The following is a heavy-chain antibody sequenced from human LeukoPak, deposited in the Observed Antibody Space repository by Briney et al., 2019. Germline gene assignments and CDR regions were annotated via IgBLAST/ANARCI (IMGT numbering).Heavy chain of an antibody. Sequence: ASVKVSCKASGYTFTSYDISWVRQAPGQGLEWMGWISAYNGNTNYAQKLQGRVTMTTDTSTSTAYMELRSLRSDDTAVYYCARDGRRYDFWSGYSDYWGQGTLVTVSS. CDR1: GYTFTSYD. CDR3: ARDGRRYDFWSGYSDY. CDR2: ISAYNGNT. V-gene: IGHV1-18*01. J-gene: IGHJ4*02. D-gene: IGHD3-3*01.